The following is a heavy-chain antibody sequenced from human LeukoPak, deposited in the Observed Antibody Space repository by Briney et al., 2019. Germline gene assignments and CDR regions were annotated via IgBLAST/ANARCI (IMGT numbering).Heavy chain of an antibody. J-gene: IGHJ3*02. CDR2: ISSSSSYI. CDR3: AKDLGWELCCAFDI. D-gene: IGHD1-26*01. V-gene: IGHV3-21*04. CDR1: GFTFSSYG. Sequence: PGGSLRLSCAASGFTFSSYGIHWVRQAPGKGLEWVSSISSSSSYIYYADSVKGRFTISRDNAKNSLYLQMNSLRAEDTAVYYCAKDLGWELCCAFDIWGQGTMVTVSS.